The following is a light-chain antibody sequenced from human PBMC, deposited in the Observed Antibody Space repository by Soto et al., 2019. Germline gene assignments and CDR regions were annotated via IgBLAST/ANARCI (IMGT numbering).Light chain of an antibody. CDR1: QSVSSSY. V-gene: IGKV3-20*01. CDR2: GAS. J-gene: IGKJ1*01. Sequence: DIVLTPSPDTLSLSPGEITTLSCRASQSVSSSYLAWYQQKPGQAPRLLTYGASSRATGIPDRFSGSGSGTDFTLTISRLEPEDFAVYYCQQWGTFGQGTKV. CDR3: QQWGT.